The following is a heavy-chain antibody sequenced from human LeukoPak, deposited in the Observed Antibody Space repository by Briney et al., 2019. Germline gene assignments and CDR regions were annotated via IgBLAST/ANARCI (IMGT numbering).Heavy chain of an antibody. CDR1: GGSFSGYY. CDR3: ARAGVTETHDAFDI. Sequence: SETLSLTCAVYGGSFSGYYWSWIRQPPGKGLQWVGEITVSGTTHYNPSLKSRVTISVDTSKNQFSLKLSSVTAADTAVYYCARAGVTETHDAFDIWGRGTMVTVSS. V-gene: IGHV4-34*01. J-gene: IGHJ3*02. CDR2: ITVSGTT. D-gene: IGHD2-21*02.